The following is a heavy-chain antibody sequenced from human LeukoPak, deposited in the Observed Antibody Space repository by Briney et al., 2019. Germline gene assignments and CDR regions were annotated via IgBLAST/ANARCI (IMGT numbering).Heavy chain of an antibody. J-gene: IGHJ4*02. Sequence: SETLSLTCAANGGSFIGYSWSWIRQAPGKGLEWIGEIHHSGSTKYNPSLESRVTMSVDTSKSQFSLKLTSVTAADTGVYYCARSQLLYFFDHWGQGTLVTVSS. V-gene: IGHV4-34*01. D-gene: IGHD2-2*01. CDR3: ARSQLLYFFDH. CDR1: GGSFIGYS. CDR2: IHHSGST.